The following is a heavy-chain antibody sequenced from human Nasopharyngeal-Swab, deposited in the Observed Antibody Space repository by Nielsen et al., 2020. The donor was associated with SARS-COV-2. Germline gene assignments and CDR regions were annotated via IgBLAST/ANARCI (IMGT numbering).Heavy chain of an antibody. Sequence: WIRQPPGKGLKWIGSIYYSGSTYYNPSLKSRVTISVDTSKNQFSLKLSSVTAADTAVYYCARQGTRCSGGSCYWDAFDIWAKGQWSPSPQ. D-gene: IGHD2-15*01. CDR3: ARQGTRCSGGSCYWDAFDI. CDR2: IYYSGST. V-gene: IGHV4-39*01. J-gene: IGHJ3*02.